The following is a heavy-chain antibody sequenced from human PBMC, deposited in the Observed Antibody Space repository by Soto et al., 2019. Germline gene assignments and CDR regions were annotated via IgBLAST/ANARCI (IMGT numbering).Heavy chain of an antibody. V-gene: IGHV3-48*01. D-gene: IGHD2-8*02. Sequence: EVQLVESGGGLVQPGGSLRLSCAASGFTFSSYSMNWVRQAPGKGLEWVSYISSSSSTIYYADSVKGRFTISRDNAKNSLYLRMSSLRAEDTAVYYCARAVLHFDYWGQGTLVTVSS. J-gene: IGHJ4*02. CDR3: ARAVLHFDY. CDR1: GFTFSSYS. CDR2: ISSSSSTI.